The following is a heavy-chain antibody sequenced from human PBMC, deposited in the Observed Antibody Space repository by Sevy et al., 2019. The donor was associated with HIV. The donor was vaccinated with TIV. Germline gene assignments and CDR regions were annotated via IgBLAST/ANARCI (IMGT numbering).Heavy chain of an antibody. CDR3: ARHSRHGFSVNFDY. CDR2: IYYSGNT. CDR1: GGSIRSSNYI. V-gene: IGHV4-39*01. Sequence: SETLSLTCTVSGGSIRSSNYIWGWIRQPPGKGLEWIGSIYYSGNTYYNPSLKSRVTISVDTSKNQFSLKLSSVTAADTAVYYCARHSRHGFSVNFDYWGQGTLVTVSS. D-gene: IGHD3-10*01. J-gene: IGHJ4*02.